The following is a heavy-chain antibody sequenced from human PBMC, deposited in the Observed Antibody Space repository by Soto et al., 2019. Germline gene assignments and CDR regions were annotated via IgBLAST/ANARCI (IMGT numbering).Heavy chain of an antibody. CDR1: GGSMSSYY. J-gene: IGHJ4*02. D-gene: IGHD3-22*01. V-gene: IGHV4-59*01. Sequence: PSETLSLTCTVSGGSMSSYYWSWIRQPPGKGLEWIGYIYYSGSTNYNPSLKSRVTISVDTSKNQFSLKLSAVTAADTAVYYCARASAMIVVTDWGQGTRVTVS. CDR2: IYYSGST. CDR3: ARASAMIVVTD.